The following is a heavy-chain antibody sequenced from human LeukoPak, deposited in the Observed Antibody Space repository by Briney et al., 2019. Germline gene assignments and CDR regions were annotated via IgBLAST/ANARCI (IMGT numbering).Heavy chain of an antibody. CDR1: GFTFINYS. V-gene: IGHV3-21*01. CDR3: ARDVGT. CDR2: ISSSRNYI. J-gene: IGHJ5*02. Sequence: GGSLRLSCSASGFTFINYSMNWVRQAPGKGLEWVSSISSSRNYIYYADSVKGRFTISRDNAKNSLYLQMNSLRAEDTAVYYCARDVGTWGQGTLVTVSS. D-gene: IGHD2-15*01.